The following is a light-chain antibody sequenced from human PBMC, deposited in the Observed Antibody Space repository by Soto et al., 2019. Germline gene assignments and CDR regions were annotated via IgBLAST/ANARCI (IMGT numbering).Light chain of an antibody. CDR2: STN. CDR3: AVWDDSLSGWV. V-gene: IGLV1-47*02. Sequence: QLVLAQPPSASGTPGQRVTISCSGSTSNIGSTSSIGSDYVYWYQQLPGTAPRLLIYSTNQRPSGVPDRISGSKSGTSATLAISGLRFEDDADYFCAVWDDSLSGWVFGGGTKLTVL. J-gene: IGLJ3*02. CDR1: TSNIGSTSSIGSDY.